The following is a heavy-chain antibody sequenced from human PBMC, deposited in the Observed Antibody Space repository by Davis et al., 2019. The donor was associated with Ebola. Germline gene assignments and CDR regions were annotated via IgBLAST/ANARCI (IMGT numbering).Heavy chain of an antibody. CDR1: GGTFSSYA. CDR3: ARGIVVVPAANGQRIYYYYYGMDV. J-gene: IGHJ6*02. V-gene: IGHV1-69*13. CDR2: IIPIFGTA. D-gene: IGHD2-2*01. Sequence: AASVKVSCKASGGTFSSYAISWVRQAPGQGLEWMGGIIPIFGTANYAQKFQGRVTITADESTSTAYMELSSLRPEDTAVYYCARGIVVVPAANGQRIYYYYYGMDVWGQGTTVTVSS.